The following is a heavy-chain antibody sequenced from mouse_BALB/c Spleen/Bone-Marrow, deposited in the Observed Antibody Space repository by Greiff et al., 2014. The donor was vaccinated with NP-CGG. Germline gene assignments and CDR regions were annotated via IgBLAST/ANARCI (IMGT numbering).Heavy chain of an antibody. J-gene: IGHJ2*01. CDR1: GFAFSNYG. CDR2: INGNGGST. V-gene: IGHV5-6-3*01. CDR3: VRGNYGNYVDYFDF. Sequence: EVQRVESGGGLVQPGGSLKLSCAASGFAFSNYGMSWVRQTPDKRLELVGTINGNGGSTYYPDSVKGRFAISRDTAKNTLYLQMSSLKSEETAMYYCVRGNYGNYVDYFDFWGQGTTLTVSS. D-gene: IGHD2-1*01.